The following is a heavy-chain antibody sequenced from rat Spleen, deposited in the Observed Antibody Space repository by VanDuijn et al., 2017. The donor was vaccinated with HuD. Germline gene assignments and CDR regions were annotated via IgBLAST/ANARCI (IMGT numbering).Heavy chain of an antibody. D-gene: IGHD1-11*01. Sequence: EVQLVESGGGLVQPGRSLKLSCAASGFTFSNYGLAWVRQAPTKGLEWVAYISTGGDNTYYRDSVKGRFTISRDNAKSTLYLQLDSLRSEDTATYYCARPSMEDYWGQGVMVTVSS. CDR3: ARPSMEDY. CDR2: ISTGGDNT. CDR1: GFTFSNYG. V-gene: IGHV5S13*01. J-gene: IGHJ2*01.